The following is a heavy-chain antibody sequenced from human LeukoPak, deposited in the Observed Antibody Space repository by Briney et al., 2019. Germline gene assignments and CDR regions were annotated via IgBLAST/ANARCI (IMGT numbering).Heavy chain of an antibody. V-gene: IGHV4-39*07. CDR2: IYTSGST. CDR3: AKGNPFYDY. D-gene: IGHD5/OR15-5a*01. Sequence: PSETLSLTCTVSGGSISSNNYYWGWIRQPPGKGLEWIGNIYTSGSTYYSPSLKSRVIISLDTSENQFSLTLSSVTAADTAVYYCAKGNPFYDYWGQGTLVTVSS. CDR1: GGSISSNNYY. J-gene: IGHJ4*02.